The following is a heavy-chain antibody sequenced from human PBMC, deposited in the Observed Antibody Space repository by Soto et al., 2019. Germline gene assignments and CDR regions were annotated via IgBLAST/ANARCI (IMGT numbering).Heavy chain of an antibody. V-gene: IGHV1-2*04. CDR2: INPNSGGT. CDR3: ARVRGYDFSPTKPRFDAFDI. Sequence: ASVKVSCKASGYTFTGYYIHWVRQAPGQGLEWMGWINPNSGGTNYAQKFQGWVTMTRDTSISTAYMELSRLRSDDTAVYYCARVRGYDFSPTKPRFDAFDIWGQGTMVTVSS. CDR1: GYTFTGYY. J-gene: IGHJ3*02. D-gene: IGHD5-12*01.